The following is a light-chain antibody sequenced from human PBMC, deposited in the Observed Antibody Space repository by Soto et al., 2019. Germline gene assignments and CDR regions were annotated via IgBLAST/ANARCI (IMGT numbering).Light chain of an antibody. Sequence: DTVLTQSPATLSLTPGERATLSCRASQSIGSYLAWYQQRPGQAPRLLIYDASNRATGIPARFSGSGSGTDFTLTISSLEPDDFAIYYCQQRSNWPRTITFGPGTKVDLK. J-gene: IGKJ3*01. V-gene: IGKV3-11*01. CDR3: QQRSNWPRTIT. CDR2: DAS. CDR1: QSIGSY.